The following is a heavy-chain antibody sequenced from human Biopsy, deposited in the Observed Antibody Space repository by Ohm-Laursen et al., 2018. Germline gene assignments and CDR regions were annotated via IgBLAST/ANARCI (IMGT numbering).Heavy chain of an antibody. D-gene: IGHD4-17*01. J-gene: IGHJ3*01. Sequence: SQTLSLTCTVSDGSINSNDYYWGWIRQAPGKGLEWLGSVHYSGATYYNPPLTSRATISVDTAKNQFFLKLRSATAADTAVYYCARPLRGGEYGGFDLWGPGTMVSVSP. CDR3: ARPLRGGEYGGFDL. CDR1: DGSINSNDYY. V-gene: IGHV4-39*01. CDR2: VHYSGAT.